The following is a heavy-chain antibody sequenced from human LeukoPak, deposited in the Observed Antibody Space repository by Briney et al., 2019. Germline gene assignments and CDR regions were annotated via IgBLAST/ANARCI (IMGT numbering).Heavy chain of an antibody. J-gene: IGHJ4*02. CDR2: IYYSGST. CDR3: ARSPSRGPLWFGELDY. D-gene: IGHD3-10*01. Sequence: KSSETLSLTCTVSGGPISSYYWSWIRQPPGKGLEWIGYIYYSGSTNYNPSLKSRVTISVDTSKNQFSLKLSSVTAADTAVYYCARSPSRGPLWFGELDYWGQGTLVTVSS. CDR1: GGPISSYY. V-gene: IGHV4-59*01.